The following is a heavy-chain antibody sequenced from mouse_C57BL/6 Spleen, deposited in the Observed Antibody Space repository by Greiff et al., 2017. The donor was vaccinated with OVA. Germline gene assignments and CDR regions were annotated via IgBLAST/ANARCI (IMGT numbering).Heavy chain of an antibody. CDR2: INYDGSST. CDR3: ARAPYDYPYCYFDG. V-gene: IGHV5-16*01. CDR1: GFTFSDYY. J-gene: IGHJ1*03. Sequence: EVKLVESEGGLVQPGSSMKLSCTASGFTFSDYYMAWVRQVPEKGLEWVANINYDGSSTYYLDSLKSRFIISRDNAKNILYLQMSRLKSEDTATYYCARAPYDYPYCYFDGWGTGTTVTVSS. D-gene: IGHD2-4*01.